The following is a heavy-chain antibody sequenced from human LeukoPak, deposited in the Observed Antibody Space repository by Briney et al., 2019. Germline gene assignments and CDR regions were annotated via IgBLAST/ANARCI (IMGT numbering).Heavy chain of an antibody. Sequence: GGSLRLSCAASGFSFSSYNMNWVRQAPGKGLEWVSYITISSSSIYYADSVQGRFTISRDNAKNSLYLQMTSLRAEDTAVYYCAREPTYSSSWHTSCDYWGQGTLVTVSS. J-gene: IGHJ4*02. CDR1: GFSFSSYN. CDR2: ITISSSSI. V-gene: IGHV3-48*01. D-gene: IGHD6-6*01. CDR3: AREPTYSSSWHTSCDY.